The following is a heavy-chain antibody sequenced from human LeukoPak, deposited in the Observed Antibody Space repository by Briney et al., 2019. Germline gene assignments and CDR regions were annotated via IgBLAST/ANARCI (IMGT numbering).Heavy chain of an antibody. J-gene: IGHJ3*02. D-gene: IGHD2-15*01. CDR1: GFSFSNYV. Sequence: GGSLRLSCAASGFSFSNYVMHWVRQAPGKGLEYVSAIMPNGKTRGYANSMKGRFTISRDNSKNTLYLQMGSLRAEDMAIYYCARDRDGGFAFDIWGQGTLVTVSS. V-gene: IGHV3-64*01. CDR3: ARDRDGGFAFDI. CDR2: IMPNGKTR.